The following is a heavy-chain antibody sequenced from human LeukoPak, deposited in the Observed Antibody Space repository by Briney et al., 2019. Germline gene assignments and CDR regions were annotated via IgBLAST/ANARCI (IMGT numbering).Heavy chain of an antibody. V-gene: IGHV5-10-1*01. D-gene: IGHD6-19*01. CDR3: ARHAEGAGTAYNWFDP. CDR1: GYSFTSYW. Sequence: GESLKISCKGSGYSFTSYWISWVRQMPGNGLEGMGRIDPSDSYTNYSPSFQGHVTISADKSISTAYLQWSSLKASDTAMYYCARHAEGAGTAYNWFDPWGQGTLVTVSS. CDR2: IDPSDSYT. J-gene: IGHJ5*02.